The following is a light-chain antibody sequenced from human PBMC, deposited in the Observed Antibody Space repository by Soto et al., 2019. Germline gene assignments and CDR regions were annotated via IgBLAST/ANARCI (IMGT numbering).Light chain of an antibody. CDR2: AAS. V-gene: IGKV1-39*01. Sequence: DIQMTQSPSSLSASVGDEVTLTCRASQTIMTYLNWYQLKPGKPPRLLIYAASSLQSGVPSRFSGSGSGTDFTLTISSLQPEEFATYSCQQSYNSPQTFGRGTKVDIK. CDR1: QTIMTY. CDR3: QQSYNSPQT. J-gene: IGKJ4*01.